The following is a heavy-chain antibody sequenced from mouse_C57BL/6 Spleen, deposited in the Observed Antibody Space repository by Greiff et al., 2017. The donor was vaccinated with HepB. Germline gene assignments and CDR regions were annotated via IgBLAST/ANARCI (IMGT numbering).Heavy chain of an antibody. D-gene: IGHD1-1*01. CDR1: GYTFTDYY. CDR3: ARSLITTVVAYYFDY. J-gene: IGHJ2*01. V-gene: IGHV1-76*01. CDR2: IYPGSGNT. Sequence: VQLQQSGAELVRPGASVKLSCKASGYTFTDYYINWVKQRPGQGLEWIARIYPGSGNTYYNEKFKGKATLTAEKSSSTAYMQLSSLTSEDSAVYFCARSLITTVVAYYFDYWGQGTTLTVSS.